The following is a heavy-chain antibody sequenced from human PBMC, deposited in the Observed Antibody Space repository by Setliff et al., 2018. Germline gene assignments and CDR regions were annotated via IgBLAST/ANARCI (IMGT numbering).Heavy chain of an antibody. V-gene: IGHV4-61*09. CDR2: IYTSWST. Sequence: PSETLSLTCTVSGDPMSSRRYYWAWIRQPAGKGLEWIGQIYTSWSTNYNPSLKSRVTISLDTSNNQFSLSLSSVTAADTAVYYCARMSGFQYIDVWDKGTTVTVSS. CDR3: ARMSGFQYIDV. CDR1: GDPMSSRRYY. J-gene: IGHJ6*03. D-gene: IGHD3-3*01.